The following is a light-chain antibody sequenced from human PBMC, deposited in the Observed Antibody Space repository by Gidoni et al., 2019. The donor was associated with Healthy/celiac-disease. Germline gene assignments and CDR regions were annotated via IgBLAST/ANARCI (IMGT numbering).Light chain of an antibody. V-gene: IGKV2-28*01. CDR2: WGS. CDR1: QSLLHSNGCNY. J-gene: IGKJ3*01. Sequence: DIVMTQSPPHLPVTPGEPPSISCRYSQSLLHSNGCNYLDRYLQKPGQSPQLRIYWGSTRASGVPDRFSGSGSGTDFTLKISRVEAEDVGVYYCMQALQALFTCXPXTKVEIK. CDR3: MQALQALFT.